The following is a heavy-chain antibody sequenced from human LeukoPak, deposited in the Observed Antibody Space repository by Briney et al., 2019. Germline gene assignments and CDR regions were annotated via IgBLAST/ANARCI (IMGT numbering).Heavy chain of an antibody. CDR1: GGSFSGYY. D-gene: IGHD2-15*01. CDR3: ARGLRYCSGGSCYKYYYYYYMDV. Sequence: PSETLSLTCAVYGGSFSGYYWSWIRQPPGKGLEWIGEINHSGSTNYNPSLKSRVTISVDTSKNQFSLKLSSVTAADTAVYYCARGLRYCSGGSCYKYYYYYYMDVWGKGTTVAVSS. V-gene: IGHV4-34*01. J-gene: IGHJ6*03. CDR2: INHSGST.